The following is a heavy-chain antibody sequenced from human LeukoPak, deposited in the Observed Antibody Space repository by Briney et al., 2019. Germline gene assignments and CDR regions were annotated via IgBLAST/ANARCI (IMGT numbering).Heavy chain of an antibody. CDR2: IRYDGSNK. D-gene: IGHD3-10*01. J-gene: IGHJ6*03. CDR3: AKQGGLVYGSGSFYMDV. CDR1: GFTFSSYG. Sequence: GGSLRLSCAASGFTFSSYGMHWVRQAPGKGLEWVAFIRYDGSNKHYADSVKGRFTISRDNSKNTLYLQMNSLRAEDTAVYYCAKQGGLVYGSGSFYMDVWGKGTTVTISS. V-gene: IGHV3-30*02.